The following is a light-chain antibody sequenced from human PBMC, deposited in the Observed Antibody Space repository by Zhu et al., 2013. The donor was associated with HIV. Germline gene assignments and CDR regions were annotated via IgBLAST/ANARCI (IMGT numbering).Light chain of an antibody. CDR1: QSISDW. V-gene: IGKV1-5*03. Sequence: DIQMTQSPSTLSASVGDRVTITCRASQSISDWLAWYQQKPGKAPKLLIYKASTLESGVPSRFSGSGSGTEFTLTISSLQPDDFATYYCQQYNSYSRSFGQGTKLEIK. CDR3: QQYNSYSRS. CDR2: KAS. J-gene: IGKJ2*03.